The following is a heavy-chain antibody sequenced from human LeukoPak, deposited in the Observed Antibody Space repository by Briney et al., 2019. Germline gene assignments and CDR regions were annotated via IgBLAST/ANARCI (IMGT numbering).Heavy chain of an antibody. D-gene: IGHD2-2*01. V-gene: IGHV3-48*04. CDR3: ARRYCSSTSCTLDY. J-gene: IGHJ4*02. CDR2: ISSGTTTI. CDR1: WFTLSWYG. Sequence: GSLRLSFSSSWFTLSWYGNKRGRQGSGEGVGWGSYISSGTTTIYCADSVKGRFTISRDNAKNSLYLQMNSLRAEDTAVYYCARRYCSSTSCTLDYWGQGTLVTVSS.